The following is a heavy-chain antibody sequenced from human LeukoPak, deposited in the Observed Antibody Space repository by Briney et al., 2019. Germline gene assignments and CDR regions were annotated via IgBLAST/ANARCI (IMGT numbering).Heavy chain of an antibody. J-gene: IGHJ3*02. CDR2: ISYDGSNK. V-gene: IGHV3-30*18. Sequence: ARCLSPSCPASASTVGMLGAGCVRQAPGKGLEWVAVISYDGSNKYYADSVKGRFTISRDNSKNTLYLQMNSLRAEDTAVYYCAKDSLWFGDSFGNAFDIWGQGTMVTVSS. D-gene: IGHD3-10*01. CDR3: AKDSLWFGDSFGNAFDI. CDR1: ASTVGML.